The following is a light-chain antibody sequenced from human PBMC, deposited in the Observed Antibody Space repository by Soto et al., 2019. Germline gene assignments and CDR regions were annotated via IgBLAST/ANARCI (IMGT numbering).Light chain of an antibody. V-gene: IGLV2-8*01. J-gene: IGLJ2*01. CDR1: SSDFGGYNF. CDR3: SSSAGSNIVV. Sequence: QSALTQPPSASGSPRQSVTISCTGTSSDFGGYNFVSWYQQHPGKAPKLMIYEVSERPSGVPDRFSGSKSGNTASLTVSGLQAEDEADYYCSSSAGSNIVVFGGGTKVTVL. CDR2: EVS.